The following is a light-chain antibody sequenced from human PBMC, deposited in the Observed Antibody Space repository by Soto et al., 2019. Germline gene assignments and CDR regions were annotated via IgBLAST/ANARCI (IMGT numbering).Light chain of an antibody. V-gene: IGLV2-23*02. Sequence: QSALTQPASVSGSLGQSISISCTGTSSDIGSYNLVSWYQQYPGKAPKLMILEVSERLSGVSNRFSGSKSGDTASLTISGLQAEDEADYYCCSYAGSGKVVFGGGTQLTVL. J-gene: IGLJ3*02. CDR1: SSDIGSYNL. CDR2: EVS. CDR3: CSYAGSGKVV.